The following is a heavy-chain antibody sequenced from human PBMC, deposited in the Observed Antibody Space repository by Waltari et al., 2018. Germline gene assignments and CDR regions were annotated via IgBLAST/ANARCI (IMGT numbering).Heavy chain of an antibody. D-gene: IGHD3-22*01. CDR3: ASTTDRDYDSSGYHYYFDY. CDR1: GGSISSYY. J-gene: IGHJ4*02. V-gene: IGHV4-59*01. Sequence: QVQLQESGPGLVKPSETLSLTCTVSGGSISSYYWSWIRQPLGKGLEWIGYIYYSGSTNYNPSLKSRVTISVDTSKNQFSLKLSSVTAADTAVYYCASTTDRDYDSSGYHYYFDYWGQGTLVTVSS. CDR2: IYYSGST.